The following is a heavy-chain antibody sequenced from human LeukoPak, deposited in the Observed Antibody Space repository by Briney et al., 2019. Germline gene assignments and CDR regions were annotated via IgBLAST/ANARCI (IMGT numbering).Heavy chain of an antibody. CDR2: VYYSGTT. V-gene: IGHV4-39*01. CDR1: GGSIRRSSYY. D-gene: IGHD3-10*01. Sequence: SETPSLTCTVSGGSIRRSSYYWGLIRQPPGKGLEWIGNVYYSGTTYYNPSLKSRGTISVDTSKNQFSLKLSSVTAADTAIYYCARHGRERTFDYFDYWGQGTLVTVSS. CDR3: ARHGRERTFDYFDY. J-gene: IGHJ4*02.